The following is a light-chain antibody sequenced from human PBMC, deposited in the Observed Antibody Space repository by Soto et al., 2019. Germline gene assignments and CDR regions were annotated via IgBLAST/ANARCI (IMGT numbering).Light chain of an antibody. CDR2: DAS. J-gene: IGKJ1*01. CDR1: QSVSSY. V-gene: IGKV3-15*01. Sequence: EIVLTQSPATLSLSPGERPTLSCRASQSVSSYLAWYQQKPGQAPRLLIFDASTRATGIPARFSGSGSGTEFTLTITSLQSEDFAVYYCQQYNAWPRTFGQGTKVDI. CDR3: QQYNAWPRT.